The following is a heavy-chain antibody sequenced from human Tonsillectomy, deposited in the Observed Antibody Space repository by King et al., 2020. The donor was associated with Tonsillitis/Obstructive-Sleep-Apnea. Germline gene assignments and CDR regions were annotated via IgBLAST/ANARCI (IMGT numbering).Heavy chain of an antibody. CDR1: GFTFSEYG. CDR2: ISRDGSSK. V-gene: IGHV3-30*03. CDR3: ARERRMKYYMDV. J-gene: IGHJ6*03. Sequence: VQLQESGGGVVQPGRSLSLSCAASGFTFSEYGMYWVRQAPGKGLDWVAAISRDGSSKFYSDSVRGRFAISRDNSKSTLYLQLNSVTAGDTALYYCARERRMKYYMDVWGKGTTVTVSS. D-gene: IGHD2/OR15-2a*01.